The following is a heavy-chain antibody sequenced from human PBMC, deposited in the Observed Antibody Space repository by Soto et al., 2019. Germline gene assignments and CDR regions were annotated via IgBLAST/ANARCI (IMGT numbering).Heavy chain of an antibody. CDR1: GGTFSSYA. J-gene: IGHJ4*02. D-gene: IGHD5-18*01. Sequence: SVKVSCKASGGTFSSYAISWVRQAPGQGLEWMGGIIPIFGTANYAQKFQGRVTITADESTSTAYMELGSLRSEDTAVYYCARGPSRYSYGRYSFDYWGQGTLVTVS. V-gene: IGHV1-69*13. CDR2: IIPIFGTA. CDR3: ARGPSRYSYGRYSFDY.